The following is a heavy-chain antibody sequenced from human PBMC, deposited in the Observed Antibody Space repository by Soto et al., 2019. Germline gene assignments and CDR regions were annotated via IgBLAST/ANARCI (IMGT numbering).Heavy chain of an antibody. V-gene: IGHV3-21*01. D-gene: IGHD1-26*01. CDR1: GFTFSSYS. Sequence: GGSLRLSCAASGFTFSSYSMNWVRQAPGKGLEWVSSISSSSYIYYADSVKGRFTISRDNAKNSLYLQMNSLRAEDTAVYYCARDLFIVGATKYYFDYWGQGTLVTVSS. CDR2: ISSSSYI. J-gene: IGHJ4*02. CDR3: ARDLFIVGATKYYFDY.